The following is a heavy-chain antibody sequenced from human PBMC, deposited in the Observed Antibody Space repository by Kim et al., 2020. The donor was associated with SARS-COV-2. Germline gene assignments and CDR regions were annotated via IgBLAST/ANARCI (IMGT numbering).Heavy chain of an antibody. CDR2: NT. CDR3: ARGGGHYYYDY. D-gene: IGHD2-21*02. V-gene: IGHV1-3*01. Sequence: NTQSSQRFQGRVPMASDTSASTAYMELTSLTSADTAVYYCARGGGHYYYDYWGQGTLVTVSS. J-gene: IGHJ4*02.